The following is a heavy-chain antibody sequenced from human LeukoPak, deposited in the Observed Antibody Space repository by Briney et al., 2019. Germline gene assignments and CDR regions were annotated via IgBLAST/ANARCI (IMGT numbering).Heavy chain of an antibody. D-gene: IGHD6-19*01. CDR3: ARDPYSSGGDAFDI. CDR2: ISYDGSNK. CDR1: GFILNSYA. J-gene: IGHJ3*02. V-gene: IGHV3-30-3*01. Sequence: GGSLRLSCAASGFILNSYAMNWVRQAPGKGLEWVAVISYDGSNKYYADSVKGRFTISRDNSKNTLYLQMNSLRAEDTAVYYCARDPYSSGGDAFDIWGQGTMVTVSS.